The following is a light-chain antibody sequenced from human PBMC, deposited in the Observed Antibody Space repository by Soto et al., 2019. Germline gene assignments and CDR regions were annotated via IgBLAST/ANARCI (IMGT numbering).Light chain of an antibody. CDR2: GAS. V-gene: IGKV3-20*01. CDR3: QQYHSSLWT. J-gene: IGKJ1*01. CDR1: QSVSSSY. Sequence: EIVLTRSPGTLSLSPGERGTLSCRAIQSVSSSYLAWYQQKPGQAPRLLIYGASIRATGIPDRFSGSGSGTDFTLTISRLEPEDFAVYYCQQYHSSLWTFGQGTKVDI.